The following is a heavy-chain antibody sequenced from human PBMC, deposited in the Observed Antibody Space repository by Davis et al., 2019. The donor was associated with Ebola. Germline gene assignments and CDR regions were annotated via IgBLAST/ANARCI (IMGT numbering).Heavy chain of an antibody. V-gene: IGHV4-34*01. CDR2: INHSGST. Sequence: PSETLSLTCAVYGGSFSGYYWSWIRQPPGKGLEWIGEINHSGSTNYNPSLKSRVTISVDTSKNQFSLKLSSVTAADTAVYYCARQGYSSSFYGMDVWGQGTTVTVSS. CDR1: GGSFSGYY. CDR3: ARQGYSSSFYGMDV. D-gene: IGHD6-13*01. J-gene: IGHJ6*02.